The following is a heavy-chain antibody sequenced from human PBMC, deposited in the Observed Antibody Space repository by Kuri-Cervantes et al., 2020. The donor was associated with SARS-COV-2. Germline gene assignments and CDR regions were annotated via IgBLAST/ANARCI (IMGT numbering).Heavy chain of an antibody. CDR2: IGTNNGNK. Sequence: ASVKVSCKASGYSLTNYDMIWVRQAPGQGLEWMGRIGTNNGNKVYAQKFQGRVTMTTDTSTNTASMELTSLRSDDTAVYYCARKGVVVPTPVDYYYAMDVWGQGTTVTVSS. CDR3: ARKGVVVPTPVDYYYAMDV. CDR1: GYSLTNYD. J-gene: IGHJ6*02. V-gene: IGHV1-18*01. D-gene: IGHD2-2*01.